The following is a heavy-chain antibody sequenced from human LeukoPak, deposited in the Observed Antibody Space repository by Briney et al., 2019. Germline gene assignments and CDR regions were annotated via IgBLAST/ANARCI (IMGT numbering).Heavy chain of an antibody. D-gene: IGHD3-22*01. J-gene: IGHJ3*01. Sequence: GGSLRLSCLASGFTVSNMYMNWVRQAPGKGLEWVSVMYGGGRTEYADSVKGRFTISRDNSKNTLYLQMNSLRAEDTAVFYCASLDSSGSDAFDLWGQGTMVTVSS. CDR1: GFTVSNMY. V-gene: IGHV3-66*01. CDR2: MYGGGRT. CDR3: ASLDSSGSDAFDL.